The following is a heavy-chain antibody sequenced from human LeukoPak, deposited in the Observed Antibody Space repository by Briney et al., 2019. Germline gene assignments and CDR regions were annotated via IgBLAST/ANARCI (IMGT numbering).Heavy chain of an antibody. CDR3: ARVTRITMVRGPLDY. V-gene: IGHV4-34*01. CDR2: INHSGST. D-gene: IGHD3-10*01. CDR1: GGSFSGYY. Sequence: PSETLSLTCAVYGGSFSGYYWSWIRQPPGKGLEWIGEINHSGSTNYNPSLKSRVTISVDTSKNRFSLKLSSVTAADTAVYYCARVTRITMVRGPLDYWGQGTLVTVSS. J-gene: IGHJ4*02.